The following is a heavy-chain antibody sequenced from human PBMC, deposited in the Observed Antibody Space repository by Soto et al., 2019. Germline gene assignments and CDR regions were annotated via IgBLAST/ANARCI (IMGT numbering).Heavy chain of an antibody. D-gene: IGHD3-22*01. V-gene: IGHV3-23*01. J-gene: IGHJ4*02. CDR2: ISGSGGST. CDR3: AKDSSGYYWTPSTPRGVDY. Sequence: PGGSLRLSCAASGFTFSNYVMSWVRQAPGKGLEWVAAISGSGGSTYYADSVKGRFTISRDNSKNTLFLQMNSLRAEDTALYYCAKDSSGYYWTPSTPRGVDYWGQGTLVTVSS. CDR1: GFTFSNYV.